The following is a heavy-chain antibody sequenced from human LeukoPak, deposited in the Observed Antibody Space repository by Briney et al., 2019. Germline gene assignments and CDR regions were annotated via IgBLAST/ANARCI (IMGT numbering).Heavy chain of an antibody. CDR2: INPNSGGT. J-gene: IGHJ1*01. D-gene: IGHD3-22*01. V-gene: IGHV1-2*02. CDR3: ARYRNYYDSSGYCYVEYFQH. CDR1: GYTFTGYY. Sequence: ASVKVSCKASGYTFTGYYMHWVRQAPGQGLEWMGWINPNSGGTNYAQKFQGRVTMTRDTSISTAYMELSRLRSDDTAVYYCARYRNYYDSSGYCYVEYFQHWGQGTLVTVSS.